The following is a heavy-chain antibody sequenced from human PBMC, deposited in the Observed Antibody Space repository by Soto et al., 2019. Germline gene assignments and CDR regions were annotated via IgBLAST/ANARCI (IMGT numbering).Heavy chain of an antibody. Sequence: GGSLRLSCAASGFTFSSYGMHWVRQAPGKGLEWVAVIWYDGSNKYYADSVKGRFTISRDNSKNTLYLQMNSLRAEDTAVYYCARDGIAARRRGFDYWGQGTLVTVSS. V-gene: IGHV3-33*01. CDR2: IWYDGSNK. J-gene: IGHJ4*02. CDR1: GFTFSSYG. D-gene: IGHD6-6*01. CDR3: ARDGIAARRRGFDY.